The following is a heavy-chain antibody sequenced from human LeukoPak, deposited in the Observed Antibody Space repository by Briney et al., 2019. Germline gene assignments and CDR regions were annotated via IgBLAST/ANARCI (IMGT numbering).Heavy chain of an antibody. D-gene: IGHD1-14*01. CDR2: INSDGSST. J-gene: IGHJ4*02. CDR3: ARGDSGTVDY. CDR1: GFTFSSYW. V-gene: IGHV3-74*01. Sequence: GGSQRPSCAASGFTFSSYWMHWVRQAPGKGLVWVSRINSDGSSTSYADSVKGRFTISRDNAKNTLYLQMNSLRAEDTAVYHCARGDSGTVDYWGQGTLVTVSS.